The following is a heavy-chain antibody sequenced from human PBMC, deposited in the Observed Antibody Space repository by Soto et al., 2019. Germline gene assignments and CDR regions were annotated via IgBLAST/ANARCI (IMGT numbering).Heavy chain of an antibody. D-gene: IGHD6-13*01. CDR3: RSSSRYSTDV. J-gene: IGHJ6*02. Sequence: QLQLQESGPGLVKPSETLSLSCTVSGGSSTSSFYWGWIRQPPGKGLELIGSIYGNGNTYDNPSLKGRVTIAADPSKNQFSLIMISVSAADPSVYYCRSSSRYSTDVWGQGATVTVSS. CDR2: IYGNGNT. V-gene: IGHV4-39*01. CDR1: GGSSTSSFY.